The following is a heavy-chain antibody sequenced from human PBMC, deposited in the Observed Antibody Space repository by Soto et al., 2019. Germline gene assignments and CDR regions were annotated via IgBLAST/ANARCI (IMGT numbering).Heavy chain of an antibody. CDR1: GGTFSSYT. CDR2: IIPILGIA. J-gene: IGHJ4*02. D-gene: IGHD2-15*01. Sequence: ASVKVSCKASGGTFSSYTISWVRQAPGQGLEWMGRIIPILGIANYAQKFQGRVTITADKSTSTAYMELSSLRSEDTAVYYCATSYFSGGSFYFFFFDYWGQGTLVTVSS. V-gene: IGHV1-69*02. CDR3: ATSYFSGGSFYFFFFDY.